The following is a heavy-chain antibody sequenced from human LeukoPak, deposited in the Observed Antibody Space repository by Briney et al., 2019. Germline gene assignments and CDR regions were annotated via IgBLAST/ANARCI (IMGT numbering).Heavy chain of an antibody. J-gene: IGHJ3*01. CDR3: AAGYYDSSGMRV. V-gene: IGHV1-24*01. CDR1: GYTLTELS. D-gene: IGHD3-22*01. Sequence: ASVKVSCKVSGYTLTELSMHWVRQAPGKGLEWMGGFDPEDGETIYAQKFQGRVTMTEDTSTDTAYMELSSLRSEDTAVYYCAAGYYDSSGMRVWGQGTMVTVSS. CDR2: FDPEDGET.